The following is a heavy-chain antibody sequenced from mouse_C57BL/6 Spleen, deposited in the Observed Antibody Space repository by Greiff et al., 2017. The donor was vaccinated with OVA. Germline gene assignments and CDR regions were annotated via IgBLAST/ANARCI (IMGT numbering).Heavy chain of an antibody. V-gene: IGHV5-16*01. J-gene: IGHJ4*01. D-gene: IGHD2-2*01. CDR1: GFTFSDSY. CDR3: ARDLVTGDGAMDY. CDR2: INYDGSST. Sequence: VQLMESEGGLVQPGSSMKLSCTASGFTFSDSYMAWVRQAPEKGLEWVANINYDGSSTYYLDSLNIRFIISRDNAKSMLYLQMSSLKAEDTATYYCARDLVTGDGAMDYWGQGTSVTVSS.